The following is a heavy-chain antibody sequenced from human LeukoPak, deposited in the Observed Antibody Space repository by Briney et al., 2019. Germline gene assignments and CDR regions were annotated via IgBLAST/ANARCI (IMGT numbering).Heavy chain of an antibody. Sequence: SSETLSLTSTVSGGSISSSSYYWGWIRQPPGKGLEWIGSIYYSGSTYYNPSLKCRVTISVDTSKNQFSLKLSSVTAADTAVYYCARRAATMSISSYFDYWGQGTLVTVSS. J-gene: IGHJ4*02. D-gene: IGHD2-2*01. CDR1: GGSISSSSYY. CDR2: IYYSGST. CDR3: ARRAATMSISSYFDY. V-gene: IGHV4-39*01.